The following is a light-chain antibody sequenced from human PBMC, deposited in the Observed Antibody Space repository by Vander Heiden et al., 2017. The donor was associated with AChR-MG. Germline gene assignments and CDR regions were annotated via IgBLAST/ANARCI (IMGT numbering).Light chain of an antibody. CDR1: SANSGAGDD. CDR2: GNS. V-gene: IGLV1-40*01. J-gene: IGLJ3*02. CDR3: QSYDSSLSGRV. Sequence: QSVLTQPPSVSAAPGQRVTISCNGSSANSGAGDDVHWDQQLPGTAPKRLIYGNSKRPSGVPDRFSGSKSGTSAALASTGLQAEDEADYYCQSYDSSLSGRVFGGGTKLTVL.